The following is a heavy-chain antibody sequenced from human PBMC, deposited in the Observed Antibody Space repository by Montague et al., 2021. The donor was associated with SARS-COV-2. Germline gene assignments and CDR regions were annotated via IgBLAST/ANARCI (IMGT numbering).Heavy chain of an antibody. CDR1: GDSISIYY. CDR3: ARGERGAWYNHYFDY. J-gene: IGHJ4*02. D-gene: IGHD6-19*01. V-gene: IGHV4-59*13. Sequence: SETLSLTCTVSGDSISIYYWSWIRQPPGKGLEWIGYVNYSGSTNYNPSLKSRVTISVDTPKNQFSLKLMSVTAADTAVYYCARGERGAWYNHYFDYWGQGALVTVSS. CDR2: VNYSGST.